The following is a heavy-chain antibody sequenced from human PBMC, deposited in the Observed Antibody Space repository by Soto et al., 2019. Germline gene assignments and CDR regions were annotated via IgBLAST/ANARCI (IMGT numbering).Heavy chain of an antibody. V-gene: IGHV3-33*01. CDR1: GFTFSSYG. Sequence: GGTLRLSCAAYGFTFSSYGMHWVRQAPGKGLEWVGVIWDDGSNKYYAYSVTGRFTISRDNSKNTLYLQMTSLRAEYTSVYYCARNHIAVAGPFDYWGQGTLVTVSS. CDR3: ARNHIAVAGPFDY. CDR2: IWDDGSNK. D-gene: IGHD6-19*01. J-gene: IGHJ4*02.